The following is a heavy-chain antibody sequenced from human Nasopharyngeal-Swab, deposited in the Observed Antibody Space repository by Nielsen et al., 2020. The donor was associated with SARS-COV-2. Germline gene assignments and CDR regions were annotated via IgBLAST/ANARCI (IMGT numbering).Heavy chain of an antibody. J-gene: IGHJ4*02. Sequence: WIRQPPGKGLEWVAVISYDGSNKYYEDSVKGRFTISRDNSKNTLYLQMNSLRAEDTAVHYCARGYSGYYYFDYWGQGTLVTVSS. CDR3: ARGYSGYYYFDY. V-gene: IGHV3-30*03. CDR2: ISYDGSNK. D-gene: IGHD5-12*01.